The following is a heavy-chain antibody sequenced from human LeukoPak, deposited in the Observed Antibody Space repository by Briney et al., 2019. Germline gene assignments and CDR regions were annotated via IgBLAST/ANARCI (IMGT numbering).Heavy chain of an antibody. V-gene: IGHV3-21*01. CDR3: ARDRRLQLWSPAGFDY. D-gene: IGHD5-18*01. Sequence: GGSLRLSCAASGFMFSTYWMSWVRQAPGKGLEWVSSISSSGVYIYYADSVKGRFTISRDNAKNSLYLQMNSLRADDTAVYYCARDRRLQLWSPAGFDYWGQGTLVTASS. J-gene: IGHJ4*02. CDR1: GFMFSTYW. CDR2: ISSSGVYI.